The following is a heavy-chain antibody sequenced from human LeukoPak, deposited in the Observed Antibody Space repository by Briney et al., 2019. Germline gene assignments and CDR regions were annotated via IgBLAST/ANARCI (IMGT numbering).Heavy chain of an antibody. V-gene: IGHV3-21*01. J-gene: IGHJ4*02. Sequence: GGSLRLSWAASGFTFSSYSMNWVRQAPGKGLEWVSSISSSSSYIYYADSVKGRFTISRDNAKNSLYLQMNSLRAEDTAVYYCARASTVTTFRYFDYWGQGTLVTVSS. CDR1: GFTFSSYS. CDR3: ARASTVTTFRYFDY. CDR2: ISSSSSYI. D-gene: IGHD4-17*01.